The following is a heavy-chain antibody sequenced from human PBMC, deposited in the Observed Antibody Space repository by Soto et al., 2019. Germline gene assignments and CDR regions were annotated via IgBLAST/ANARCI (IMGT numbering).Heavy chain of an antibody. J-gene: IGHJ5*02. CDR2: INAGNGNT. Sequence: QVQLVQSGAEEKKSGASVKVSCKASGYTFTNYAMHWVRQAPGQRLEWMGWINAGNGNTKYSQKCQGRVTITRDTSASTAYMELSSMRSEDTAVYSCARGFPLWFGPWGQGTLVTVSS. CDR3: ARGFPLWFGP. CDR1: GYTFTNYA. D-gene: IGHD3-16*02. V-gene: IGHV1-3*05.